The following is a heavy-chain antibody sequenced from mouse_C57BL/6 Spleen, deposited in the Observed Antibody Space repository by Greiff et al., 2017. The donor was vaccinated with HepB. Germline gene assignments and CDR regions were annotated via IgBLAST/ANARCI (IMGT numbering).Heavy chain of an antibody. Sequence: QVQLQQSGAELVKPGASVKISCKASGYAFSSYWMNWVKQRPGKGLEWIGQIYPGDGDTNYNGKFKGKATLTADKSSSTAYMQLSSLTSEDSSVYFCTSPYYGSSYDYAIDYWGQGTSVTVSS. CDR1: GYAFSSYW. J-gene: IGHJ4*01. D-gene: IGHD1-1*01. CDR3: TSPYYGSSYDYAIDY. CDR2: IYPGDGDT. V-gene: IGHV1-80*01.